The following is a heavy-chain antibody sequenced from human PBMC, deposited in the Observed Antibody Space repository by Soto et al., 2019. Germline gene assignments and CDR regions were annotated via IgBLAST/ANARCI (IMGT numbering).Heavy chain of an antibody. J-gene: IGHJ6*02. V-gene: IGHV3-30-3*01. CDR2: ISYDGSNK. D-gene: IGHD1-26*01. CDR3: ARDLKWEPYYYYYGMDV. Sequence: QVQLVESGGGVVQPGRSLRLSCAASGFTFSSYAMHWVRQAPGKGLEWVAVISYDGSNKYYADSVKGRFTISRDNSKNTLYLQMNSLRAEDTAVYYCARDLKWEPYYYYYGMDVWGQGTTDTVSS. CDR1: GFTFSSYA.